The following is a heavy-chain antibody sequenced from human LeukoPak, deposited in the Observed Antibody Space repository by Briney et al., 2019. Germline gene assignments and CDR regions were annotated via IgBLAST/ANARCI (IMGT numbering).Heavy chain of an antibody. CDR2: IYYSGTT. CDR3: ARQGCSSGFYYFDY. V-gene: IGHV4-59*01. CDR1: GDSISSYY. D-gene: IGHD6-19*01. J-gene: IGHJ4*02. Sequence: SETLSLTCTVSGDSISSYYWRWIRQPPGKGLEWIGYIYYSGTTNHNPSLKSRVTISLDASQNQFSLKLSSVTAADTAVYYCARQGCSSGFYYFDYWGQGTLVTVSS.